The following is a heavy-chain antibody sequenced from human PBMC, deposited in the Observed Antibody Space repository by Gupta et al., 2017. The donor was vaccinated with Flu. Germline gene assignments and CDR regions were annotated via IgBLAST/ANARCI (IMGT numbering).Heavy chain of an antibody. J-gene: IGHJ4*02. V-gene: IGHV3-48*03. Sequence: VQLVESGGNLVQPGGSLRLSCAASGFTVSSFEMNWVRQAPGKGLEWVSYIGNGGNTIYYADSVKGRFTISRDNAKNSLYLQMNSLRAEDTAGYYCVRGGAGENCCYHWGQGTLVTVSS. CDR3: VRGGAGENCCYH. CDR1: GFTVSSFE. D-gene: IGHD7-27*01. CDR2: IGNGGNTI.